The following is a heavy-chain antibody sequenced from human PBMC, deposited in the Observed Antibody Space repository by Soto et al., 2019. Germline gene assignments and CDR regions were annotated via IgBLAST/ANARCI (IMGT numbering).Heavy chain of an antibody. CDR1: GYTFTSYA. CDR3: ARERSPGTGDY. CDR2: INPNSGGT. J-gene: IGHJ4*02. V-gene: IGHV1-2*04. D-gene: IGHD6-13*01. Sequence: ASVKVSCKASGYTFTSYAMHWVRQAPGQRLEWMGWINPNSGGTNYAQKFQGWVTMTRDTSISTAYMELSRLRSDDTAVYYCARERSPGTGDYWGQGTLVTVSS.